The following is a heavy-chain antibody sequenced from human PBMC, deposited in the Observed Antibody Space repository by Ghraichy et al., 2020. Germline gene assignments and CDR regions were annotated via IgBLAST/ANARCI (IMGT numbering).Heavy chain of an antibody. V-gene: IGHV1-8*01. J-gene: IGHJ4*02. CDR1: GYTFTSYD. Sequence: ASVKVSCKASGYTFTSYDINWVRQATGQGLEWMGWMNPKSGNTGYAQKFQGRVTMTRNTSISIAYMELSSLRSEDTAVYYCARTRRAMTTVTTHIEYWGQGTLVTVSS. CDR3: ARTRRAMTTVTTHIEY. D-gene: IGHD4-17*01. CDR2: MNPKSGNT.